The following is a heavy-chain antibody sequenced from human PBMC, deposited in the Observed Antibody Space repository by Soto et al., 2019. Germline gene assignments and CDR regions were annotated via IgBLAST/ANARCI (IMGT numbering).Heavy chain of an antibody. D-gene: IGHD4-17*01. CDR3: ARSDATGLDH. Sequence: QVQLQESGPGLVKPSGTLSLTCTVSGGSMTSSNWWNWVRQSPGKGLEWIGEAHHSGRTNYNPSLKSRVPISVAKSKNHFSLKLSSVTAADTAVYYCARSDATGLDHWGQGTLVTVSS. CDR2: AHHSGRT. CDR1: GGSMTSSNW. J-gene: IGHJ4*02. V-gene: IGHV4-4*02.